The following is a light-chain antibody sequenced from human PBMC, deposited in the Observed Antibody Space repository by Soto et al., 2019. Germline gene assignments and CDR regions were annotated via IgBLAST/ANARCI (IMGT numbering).Light chain of an antibody. V-gene: IGLV2-14*01. CDR3: SSYTTSSTYV. CDR1: STVVGRYNY. Sequence: SAPTQPASVSGSPGQPIPISLPGTSTVVGRYNYVSWYQQHPGKAPKLMIYDVANRPSGVSNRFSGSKSGITASLTISGLQAEDEADYYCSSYTTSSTYVFGTGTKVTVL. CDR2: DVA. J-gene: IGLJ1*01.